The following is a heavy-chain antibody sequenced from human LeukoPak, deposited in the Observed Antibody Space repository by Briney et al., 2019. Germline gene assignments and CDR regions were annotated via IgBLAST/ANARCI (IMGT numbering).Heavy chain of an antibody. CDR3: ARTRSGYSYGLTDAFDI. V-gene: IGHV3-30-3*01. CDR2: ISYDGSNK. D-gene: IGHD5-18*01. CDR1: GFTFSSYA. J-gene: IGHJ3*02. Sequence: PGRSLRLSCAASGFTFSSYAMHWVRQAPGKGLEWVAVISYDGSNKYYADSVKGRFTISRDNSKNTLYLQMNSLRAEDTAVYYCARTRSGYSYGLTDAFDIWGQGTMVTVSS.